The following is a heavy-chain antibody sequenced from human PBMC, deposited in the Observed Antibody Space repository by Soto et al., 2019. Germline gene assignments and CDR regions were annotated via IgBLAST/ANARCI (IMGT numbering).Heavy chain of an antibody. J-gene: IGHJ1*01. CDR3: AREGRCSHGGGNSVFCNFQH. V-gene: IGHV1-69*06. D-gene: IGHD2-21*02. Sequence: QVQLVQSGAEVKKPGSSVKVSCKASGGTFSSYAISWVRQAPGQGLEWMGGIIPTFGTANYAQKFQGRVTITADKSTSTAYMELSSLRSEDTAVYYCAREGRCSHGGGNSVFCNFQHWGQGTLVTVSS. CDR2: IIPTFGTA. CDR1: GGTFSSYA.